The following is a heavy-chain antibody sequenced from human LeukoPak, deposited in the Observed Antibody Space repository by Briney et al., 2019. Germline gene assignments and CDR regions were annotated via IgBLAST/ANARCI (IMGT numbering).Heavy chain of an antibody. CDR2: INSDGSKT. D-gene: IGHD3-10*01. V-gene: IGHV3-74*01. Sequence: PGGSLRLSCAASGFFFNTYWMHWVRQAPGKGLVWVSRINSDGSKTNHADSVKGRFTISRDNAKNTLYLQMNGLRAEDTAVYYCAREGSLEYYFDYWGRGTLVTVSS. CDR1: GFFFNTYW. CDR3: AREGSLEYYFDY. J-gene: IGHJ4*02.